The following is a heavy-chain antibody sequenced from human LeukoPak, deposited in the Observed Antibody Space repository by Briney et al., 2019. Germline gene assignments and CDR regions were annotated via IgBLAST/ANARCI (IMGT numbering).Heavy chain of an antibody. CDR2: VYYGGST. D-gene: IGHD2-15*01. V-gene: IGHV4-39*02. J-gene: IGHJ6*02. CDR1: GGSISSSSFY. Sequence: SETLSLTCSVSGGSISSSSFYWGWIRQPPGKGLEWIGSVYYGGSTYYDPSLRSRVTISADTFKNQFSLKLTSVTAADTAVYYCAREGSAYGMDVWGQGTTVTVSS. CDR3: AREGSAYGMDV.